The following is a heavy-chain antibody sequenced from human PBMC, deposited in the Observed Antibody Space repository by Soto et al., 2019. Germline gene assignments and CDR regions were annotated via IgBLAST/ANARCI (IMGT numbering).Heavy chain of an antibody. CDR1: GGSISSYY. CDR2: IYYSGST. J-gene: IGHJ3*02. CDR3: ARHKNCSGGSCYSGDAFDI. D-gene: IGHD2-15*01. Sequence: QVQLQESGPGLVKPSETLSLTCTVSGGSISSYYWSWIRQPPGKGLEWIGYIYYSGSTNYTPSLKSRVTISVDTSKNQFSLKLSSVTAADTAVYYCARHKNCSGGSCYSGDAFDIWGQGTMVTVSS. V-gene: IGHV4-59*08.